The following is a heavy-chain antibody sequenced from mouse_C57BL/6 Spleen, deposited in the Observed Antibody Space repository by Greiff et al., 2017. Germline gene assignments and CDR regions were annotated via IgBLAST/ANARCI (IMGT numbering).Heavy chain of an antibody. CDR3: ARGYSNPSYAMDY. Sequence: QVQLQQSGAELARPGASVKMSCKASGYTFTSYTMHWVKQRPGQGLAWIGYINPSSGYTKYTQKFKDKATLTADKSSSTAYMQLSSLTSEDSAVYYCARGYSNPSYAMDYWGQGTSVTVSS. V-gene: IGHV1-4*01. CDR1: GYTFTSYT. CDR2: INPSSGYT. D-gene: IGHD2-5*01. J-gene: IGHJ4*01.